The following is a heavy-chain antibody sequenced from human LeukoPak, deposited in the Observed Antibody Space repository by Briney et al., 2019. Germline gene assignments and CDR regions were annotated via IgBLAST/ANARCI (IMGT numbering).Heavy chain of an antibody. Sequence: GGSLRLSRVASGFTFSIYTMSWVRQAPGKGLEWVSSITSSSSSMYSADSVKGRLTTSRDNAKNSLYLQMNSLRAEDTAVYYCARDLAWGGYWGQGTLVTVSS. D-gene: IGHD7-27*01. J-gene: IGHJ4*02. V-gene: IGHV3-21*01. CDR1: GFTFSIYT. CDR2: ITSSSSSM. CDR3: ARDLAWGGY.